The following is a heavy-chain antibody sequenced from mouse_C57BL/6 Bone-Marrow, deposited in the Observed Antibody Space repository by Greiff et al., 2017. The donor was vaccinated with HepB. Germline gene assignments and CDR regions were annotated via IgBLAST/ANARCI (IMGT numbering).Heavy chain of an antibody. CDR3: TRGGSSYGYAMDY. D-gene: IGHD1-1*01. CDR1: GFTFSSYA. J-gene: IGHJ4*01. Sequence: EVQRVESGEGLVKPGGSLKLSCAASGFTFSSYAMSWVRQTPEKRLEWVAYISSGGDYIYYADTVKGRFTISRDNARNTLYLQMSSLKSEDTAMYYCTRGGSSYGYAMDYWGQGTSVTVSS. CDR2: ISSGGDYI. V-gene: IGHV5-9-1*02.